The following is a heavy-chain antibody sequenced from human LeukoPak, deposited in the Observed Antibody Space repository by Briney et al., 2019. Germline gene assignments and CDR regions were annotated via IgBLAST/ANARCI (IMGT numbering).Heavy chain of an antibody. CDR2: ISGRGGRT. J-gene: IGHJ4*02. CDR3: AKEKAAYCSSTSCFDGYDY. Sequence: RAGSLRLSCAASGFTLSSYAMSWVRQAPGKGLEWVPAISGRGGRTYYAYSVKGRFSISRDNSKSPLYLTLNRLRAEDAAVYYCAKEKAAYCSSTSCFDGYDYWGQGTLVTVSS. CDR1: GFTLSSYA. D-gene: IGHD2-2*01. V-gene: IGHV3-23*01.